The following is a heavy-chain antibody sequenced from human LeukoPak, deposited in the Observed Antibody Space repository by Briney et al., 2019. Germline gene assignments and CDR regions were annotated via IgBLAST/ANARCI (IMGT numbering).Heavy chain of an antibody. D-gene: IGHD2-21*02. V-gene: IGHV4-4*02. CDR2: IYHSGST. CDR3: AVYCGGDCYSGVNNWFDP. J-gene: IGHJ5*02. Sequence: PSETLSLTCAVSGGSISSSNWWSWVRQPPGKGLEWIGEIYHSGSTNYNPSLKSRVTISVDKSKNQFSLKLSSVTAADTAVYYCAVYCGGDCYSGVNNWFDPWGQGTLVTVSP. CDR1: GGSISSSNW.